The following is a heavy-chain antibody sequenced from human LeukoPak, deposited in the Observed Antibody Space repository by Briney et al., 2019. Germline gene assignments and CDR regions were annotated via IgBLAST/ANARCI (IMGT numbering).Heavy chain of an antibody. CDR2: ISWNGGSI. CDR3: AKESYYYYGMDV. Sequence: GGYLRLSCAASGFTFDDYAMHWVRQAPGKGLEWVSGISWNGGSIGYADSVKGRFTISRDNAKNSLYLQMNSLRAEDTALYYCAKESYYYYGMDVWGQGTTVTVSS. V-gene: IGHV3-9*01. J-gene: IGHJ6*02. CDR1: GFTFDDYA.